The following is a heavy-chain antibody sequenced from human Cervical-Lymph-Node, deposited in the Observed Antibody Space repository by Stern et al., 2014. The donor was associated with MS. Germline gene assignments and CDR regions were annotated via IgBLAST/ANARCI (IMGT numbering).Heavy chain of an antibody. D-gene: IGHD2-2*01. CDR1: GFTFSRYW. CDR2: LKEDGSEQ. CDR3: ARRVLVAMGGYPKTLDV. J-gene: IGHJ6*02. V-gene: IGHV3-7*01. Sequence: EMQLVESGGVLVQPGGSLKLSCAASGFTFSRYWMTWVRQAPGKGLEWVANLKEDGSEQYYVDSVKGRFPMSRDNAKNSLYLQMNSLRAEDTAVYYCARRVLVAMGGYPKTLDVWGRGTTVTVSS.